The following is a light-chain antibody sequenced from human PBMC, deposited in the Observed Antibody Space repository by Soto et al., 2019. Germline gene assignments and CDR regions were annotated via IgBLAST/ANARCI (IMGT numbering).Light chain of an antibody. J-gene: IGLJ2*01. CDR2: EVS. Sequence: QSVLTQPASVSGSPGQSITISCTGTSSDVGSYNLVSWYQQHPGKAPKLMIYEVSKRPSVVSNRFSDSKSGNTASLTISGLQAEDEADYYCCSYAGSSTSVVFGGGTKLTVL. CDR1: SSDVGSYNL. V-gene: IGLV2-23*02. CDR3: CSYAGSSTSVV.